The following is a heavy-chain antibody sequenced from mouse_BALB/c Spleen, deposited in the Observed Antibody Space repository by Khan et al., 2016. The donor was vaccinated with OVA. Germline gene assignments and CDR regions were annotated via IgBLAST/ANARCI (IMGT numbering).Heavy chain of an antibody. J-gene: IGHJ3*01. CDR1: GYAFTHYL. CDR3: ARGFYDCVLAWFAY. Sequence: QVQLQQSGTELVRPGTSVKVSCKASGYAFTHYLIEWVKQRPGQGLEWIGVINPGSGGTNYNEKFEGKATLTADNSSSTAYMHISSLTSDDSAVYFCARGFYDCVLAWFAYWGQGTLVTVSA. CDR2: INPGSGGT. D-gene: IGHD2-3*01. V-gene: IGHV1-54*01.